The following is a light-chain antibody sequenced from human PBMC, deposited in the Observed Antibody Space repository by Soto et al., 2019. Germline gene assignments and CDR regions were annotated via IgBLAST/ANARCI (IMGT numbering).Light chain of an antibody. CDR1: QSVSSNY. V-gene: IGKV3-20*01. CDR3: QQYGTSPRT. Sequence: EIVLTQSPDTLSWSPGEIATLSCRASQSVSSNYFAWYQQKSGKAPRLLIYGASSRASGIPDRFSGSASGTDFILTISRLEHEDFALYYCQQYGTSPRTFGQGNKVEGK. J-gene: IGKJ1*01. CDR2: GAS.